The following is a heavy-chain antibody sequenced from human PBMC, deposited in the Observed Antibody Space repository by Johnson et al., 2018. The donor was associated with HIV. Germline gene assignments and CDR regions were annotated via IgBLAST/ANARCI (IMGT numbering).Heavy chain of an antibody. D-gene: IGHD3-16*02. V-gene: IGHV3-11*04. CDR1: GFTFSDYY. CDR3: AREGRLMTTFGGLIDTGVFDI. J-gene: IGHJ3*02. CDR2: ISSSGSTI. Sequence: QVQLVESGGGLVKPGGSLRLSCAASGFTFSDYYMVWIRQAPGKGLEWLSYISSSGSTIYYADSVKGRFTISRDNSKNTLYLQMNSLRAEDTAVYYCAREGRLMTTFGGLIDTGVFDIWGQGTMVTVSS.